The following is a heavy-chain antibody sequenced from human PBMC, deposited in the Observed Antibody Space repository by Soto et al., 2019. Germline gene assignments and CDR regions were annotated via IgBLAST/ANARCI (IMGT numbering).Heavy chain of an antibody. CDR2: MNPKSGYT. CDR3: ARTDGDLDY. J-gene: IGHJ4*01. V-gene: IGHV1-8*01. D-gene: IGHD4-17*01. CDR1: GYTFTRYD. Sequence: QVQLVQSGAEVKKPGASVKVSCKTSGYTFTRYDINWVRQATGQGLEWMGWMNPKSGYTGSAQRFQGRIIMTRDTSISTAYMELSSLRSEDTAMYYCARTDGDLDYWGQGTLVTVSS.